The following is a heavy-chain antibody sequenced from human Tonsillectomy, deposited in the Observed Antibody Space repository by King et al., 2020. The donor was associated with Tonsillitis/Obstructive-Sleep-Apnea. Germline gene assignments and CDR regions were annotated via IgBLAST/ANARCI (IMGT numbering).Heavy chain of an antibody. D-gene: IGHD3-3*01. J-gene: IGHJ6*03. CDR3: AHRLRIPPPHCITIFYYYMDV. V-gene: IGHV2-5*02. CDR2: IYWDDDK. Sequence: TLKESGPTLVKPTQTLTLTCTFSGFSLSTSGVGVGWIRQPPGKALEWLALIYWDDDKRYSPSLKSRLTITKDTSKNQVVLTMTNMDPVDTATYYCAHRLRIPPPHCITIFYYYMDVWGKGTTVTVSS. CDR1: GFSLSTSGVG.